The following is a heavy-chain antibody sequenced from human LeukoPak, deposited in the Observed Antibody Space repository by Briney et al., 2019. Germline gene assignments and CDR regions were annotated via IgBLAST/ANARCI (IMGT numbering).Heavy chain of an antibody. CDR3: ASFRGNYDILTGLYYYYGMDV. Sequence: ASVKVSCKASGGTFSSYAISWVRQATGQGLEWMGWMNPNSGNTGYAQKFQGRVTMTRNTSISTAYMELSSLRSEDTAVYYCASFRGNYDILTGLYYYYGMDVWGQGTTVTVSS. CDR1: GGTFSSYA. D-gene: IGHD3-9*01. V-gene: IGHV1-8*02. J-gene: IGHJ6*02. CDR2: MNPNSGNT.